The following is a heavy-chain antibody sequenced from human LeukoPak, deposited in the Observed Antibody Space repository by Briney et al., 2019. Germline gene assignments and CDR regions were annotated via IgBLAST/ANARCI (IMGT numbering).Heavy chain of an antibody. CDR2: INPSAGST. CDR1: GYTFTNFG. V-gene: IGHV1-46*01. CDR3: ARDPVTTSDGSYMDV. Sequence: ASVKVSCKASGYTFTNFGISWVRQAPGQGLEWMGIINPSAGSTSYAQKFQGRVTMTRDTSTSTVYMELSSLRSEDTAVYYCARDPVTTSDGSYMDVWGKGTTVTISS. J-gene: IGHJ6*03. D-gene: IGHD4-17*01.